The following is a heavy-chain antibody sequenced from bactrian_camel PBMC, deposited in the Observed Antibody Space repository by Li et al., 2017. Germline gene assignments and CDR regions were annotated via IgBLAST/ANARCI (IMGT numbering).Heavy chain of an antibody. D-gene: IGHD6*01. CDR1: GFTFDDCA. Sequence: DVQLVESGGGLVQAGGSLRLSCTASGFTFDDCAMGWVRQDPGKGLEWVSAVHRGGARTYYADSVKGRFTISRDNAKNTVYLQLSALKTEDEAMYYCAQGVVAGRPEIITTAWTTGAKEPRSPSP. J-gene: IGHJ7*01. V-gene: IGHV3S40*01. CDR2: VHRGGART.